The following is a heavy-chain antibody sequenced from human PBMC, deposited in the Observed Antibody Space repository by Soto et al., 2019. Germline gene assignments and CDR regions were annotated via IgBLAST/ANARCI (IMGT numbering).Heavy chain of an antibody. Sequence: SETMCVTWTVADGNSGGYGWSWIRKQPGKGLEWIGYIYYSGSTNYNPSLKSRVTISVDTSKNQFSLKLSSVTAADTAVYYCARASFSVAGTSPYFDYWGQGTLVTVSS. CDR1: DGNSGGYG. V-gene: IGHV4-59*01. CDR3: ARASFSVAGTSPYFDY. CDR2: IYYSGST. D-gene: IGHD6-19*01. J-gene: IGHJ4*02.